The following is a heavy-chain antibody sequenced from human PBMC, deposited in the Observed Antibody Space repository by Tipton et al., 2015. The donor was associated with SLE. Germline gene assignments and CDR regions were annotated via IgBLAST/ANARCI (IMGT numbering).Heavy chain of an antibody. CDR3: ARRTRRNWFDP. CDR2: IYYSGST. CDR1: GGSISSYY. V-gene: IGHV4-59*01. Sequence: TLSLTCTVSGGSISSYYWSWIRQPPGKGLEWIGYIYYSGSTNYNPSLKSRVTISVDTSKNQFSLKVSSVIAADTAVYYCARRTRRNWFDPWGQGTLVTVSS. J-gene: IGHJ5*02.